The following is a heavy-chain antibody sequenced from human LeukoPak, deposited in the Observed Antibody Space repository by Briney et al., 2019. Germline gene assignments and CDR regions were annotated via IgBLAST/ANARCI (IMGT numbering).Heavy chain of an antibody. CDR3: ARENSSGWYYFDY. CDR2: IYYSGST. D-gene: IGHD6-19*01. V-gene: IGHV4-59*01. J-gene: IGHJ4*02. Sequence: SETLSLTCTASGGSISSYYWSWIRQPPGKGLEWIGYIYYSGSTNYNPSLKSRVTISVDTSKNQFSLKLSSVTAADTAVYYCARENSSGWYYFDYWGQGTLVTVSS. CDR1: GGSISSYY.